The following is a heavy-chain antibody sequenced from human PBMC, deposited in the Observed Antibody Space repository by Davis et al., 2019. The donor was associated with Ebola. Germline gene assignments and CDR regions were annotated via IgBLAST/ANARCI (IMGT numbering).Heavy chain of an antibody. Sequence: GESLKISCAASGFTFSDYYMSWIRQAPGKGLEWVSYISSSSSTIYYADSVKGRFTISRDNAKNSLYLQMNSLRDEDTAVYYCAREQQWLVVYFDYWGQGTLVTVSS. V-gene: IGHV3-11*04. CDR2: ISSSSSTI. CDR3: AREQQWLVVYFDY. J-gene: IGHJ4*02. CDR1: GFTFSDYY. D-gene: IGHD6-19*01.